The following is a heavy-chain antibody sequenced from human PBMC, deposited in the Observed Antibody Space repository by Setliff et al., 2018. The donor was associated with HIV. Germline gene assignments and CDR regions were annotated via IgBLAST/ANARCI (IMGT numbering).Heavy chain of an antibody. CDR3: ARGATVVTRYYYYYYGMDV. Sequence: ASETLSLTCTVSGGSISSYYWSWIRQPPGKGLEWIGYIYYSGSTNYNPSLKSRVTISVDTSKNQFSLKLSSVTAADTAVYYCARGATVVTRYYYYYYGMDVWGQGTTVTVSS. D-gene: IGHD2-21*02. CDR1: GGSISSYY. CDR2: IYYSGST. V-gene: IGHV4-59*01. J-gene: IGHJ6*02.